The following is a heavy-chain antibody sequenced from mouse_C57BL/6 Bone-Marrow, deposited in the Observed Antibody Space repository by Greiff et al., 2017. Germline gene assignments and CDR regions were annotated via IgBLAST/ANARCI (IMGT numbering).Heavy chain of an antibody. V-gene: IGHV1-81*01. D-gene: IGHD1-1*01. Sequence: QVQLQQSGAELARPGASVKLSCKASGYTFTSYGISWVKQRTGQGLEWIGEIYPRGGNTYYKESVKGKATLPADKSTSTAYMELRSLTSEDSAIYFCARGSYYYGSSPYFDYWGQGTTPTVSS. CDR2: IYPRGGNT. J-gene: IGHJ2*01. CDR3: ARGSYYYGSSPYFDY. CDR1: GYTFTSYG.